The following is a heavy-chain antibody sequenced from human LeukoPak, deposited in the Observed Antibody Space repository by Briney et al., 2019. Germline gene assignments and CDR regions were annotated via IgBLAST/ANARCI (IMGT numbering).Heavy chain of an antibody. J-gene: IGHJ5*02. CDR3: ARDKQQLVLGWFDP. V-gene: IGHV1-69*06. CDR2: IIPIFGTA. CDR1: GGTFSSYA. D-gene: IGHD6-13*01. Sequence: SVKVSCKASGGTFSSYAISWVRQAPGQGLEWMGGIIPIFGTANYAQKFQGRVTITADKSTSTAYMELSSLRSEDTAVYYCARDKQQLVLGWFDPWGQGTLVTVSS.